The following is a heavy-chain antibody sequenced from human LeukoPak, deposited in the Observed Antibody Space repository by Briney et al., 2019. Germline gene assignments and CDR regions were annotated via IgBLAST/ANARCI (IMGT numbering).Heavy chain of an antibody. CDR3: AKDADTATIIYWYFDL. D-gene: IGHD5-18*01. J-gene: IGHJ2*01. Sequence: GGSLRLSCAASGFTFSSYSMNWVRQAPGKGLEWVSSISSSSSYIYYADSVKGRFTISRDNAKNSLYLQMNSLRAGDTAVYYCAKDADTATIIYWYFDLWGRGTLSLSPQ. V-gene: IGHV3-21*01. CDR1: GFTFSSYS. CDR2: ISSSSSYI.